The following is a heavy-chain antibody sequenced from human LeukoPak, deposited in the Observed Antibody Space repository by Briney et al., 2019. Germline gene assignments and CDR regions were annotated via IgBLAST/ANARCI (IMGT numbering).Heavy chain of an antibody. V-gene: IGHV4-34*01. D-gene: IGHD6-19*01. Sequence: SETLSLTCAVYGGSFSGYYWSWIRQPPGKGLEWIGEINHSGSTNYNPSLKSRVTISVDTSKNQFSLKLSSGTAADTAVYYCARGEEQWLVLSSVSLDYWGQGTLVTVSS. J-gene: IGHJ4*02. CDR1: GGSFSGYY. CDR3: ARGEEQWLVLSSVSLDY. CDR2: INHSGST.